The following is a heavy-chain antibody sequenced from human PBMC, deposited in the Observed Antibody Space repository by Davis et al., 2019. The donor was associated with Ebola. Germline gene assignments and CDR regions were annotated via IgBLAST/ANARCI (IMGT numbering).Heavy chain of an antibody. J-gene: IGHJ4*02. CDR3: AISGYYDSSGYEL. D-gene: IGHD3-22*01. V-gene: IGHV3-48*01. CDR1: GFTFSSYS. Sequence: GESLKISCAASGFTFSSYSMNWVRQAPGKGLEWVSYISSSGSTIYYADSVKGRFTISRDNSKNTLYLQMNSLRAEDTAVYYCAISGYYDSSGYELWGQGTLVTVSS. CDR2: ISSSGSTI.